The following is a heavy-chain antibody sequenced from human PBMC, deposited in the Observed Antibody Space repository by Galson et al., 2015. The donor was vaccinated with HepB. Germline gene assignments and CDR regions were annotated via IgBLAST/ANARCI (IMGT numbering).Heavy chain of an antibody. CDR2: ISAYNGNT. J-gene: IGHJ4*02. V-gene: IGHV1-18*04. Sequence: SVKVSCKASGYTFTNYGISWVRQAPGQGLEWMGWISAYNGNTNYAQKLQGRVTMTTDTSTSTAYMELRSLRSDDTAVYYCARAPYYDFWSGYYRGFEYWGQGTLVTVSS. CDR1: GYTFTNYG. CDR3: ARAPYYDFWSGYYRGFEY. D-gene: IGHD3-3*01.